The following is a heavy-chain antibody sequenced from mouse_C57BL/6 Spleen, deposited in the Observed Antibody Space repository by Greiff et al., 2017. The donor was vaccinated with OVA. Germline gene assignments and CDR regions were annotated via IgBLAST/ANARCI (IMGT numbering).Heavy chain of an antibody. CDR3: TRETYYFDY. J-gene: IGHJ2*01. CDR2: IDPETGGT. V-gene: IGHV1-15*01. CDR1: GYTFTDYE. Sequence: VQLQQSGAELVRPGASVTLSCKASGYTFTDYEMRWVKQTPVHGLEWIGAIDPETGGTAYNQKFKGKAILTADKSSSTAYMELRSLTSEDSAVYYCTRETYYFDYWGQGTTLTVSS.